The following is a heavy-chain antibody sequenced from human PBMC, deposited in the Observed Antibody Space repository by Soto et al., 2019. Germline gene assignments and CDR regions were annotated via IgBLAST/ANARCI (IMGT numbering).Heavy chain of an antibody. J-gene: IGHJ3*02. V-gene: IGHV1-18*04. Sequence: MVYLQSSGGAFSSYGVNLGRQAPAQGLSGMGWISAYNGNTNYAQKLQGRVTMTTDTSTSTAYMELRSLRSDDTAVYYCARDKGLVSSSWLINPDAFDIWGQGTIVT. CDR3: ARDKGLVSSSWLINPDAFDI. CDR1: GGAFSSYG. CDR2: ISAYNGNT. D-gene: IGHD6-13*01.